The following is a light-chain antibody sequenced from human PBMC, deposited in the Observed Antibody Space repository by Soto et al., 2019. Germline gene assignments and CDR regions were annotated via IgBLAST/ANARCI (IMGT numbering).Light chain of an antibody. CDR1: QSVSSH. CDR2: AAS. J-gene: IGKJ4*01. V-gene: IGKV3-20*01. CDR3: QHYVTSPLT. Sequence: EIVVSQSPGTLSLSKGERARLSCMASQSVSSHLAWYQQKPGQAPRLLIYAASSRATGVPDRFSGSGSGTDFTLTISRLEPEDFAVYYCQHYVTSPLTFGGGTKVDIK.